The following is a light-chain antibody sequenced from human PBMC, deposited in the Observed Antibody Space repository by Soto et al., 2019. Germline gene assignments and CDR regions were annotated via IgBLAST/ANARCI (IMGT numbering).Light chain of an antibody. Sequence: DIQMTQSPSTLSASVGDRVTITCRASQSISTWLAWYQQKPGKAPKLLIYDASSLQSGVPSRFSGSGSETDFTLTISSLQPDDFATYYCQQYDSYSYTFGQGTRLEI. CDR1: QSISTW. J-gene: IGKJ5*01. CDR2: DAS. V-gene: IGKV1-5*01. CDR3: QQYDSYSYT.